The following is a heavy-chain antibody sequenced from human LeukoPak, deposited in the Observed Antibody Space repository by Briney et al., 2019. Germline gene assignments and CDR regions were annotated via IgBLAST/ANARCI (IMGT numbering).Heavy chain of an antibody. CDR2: VYYSGST. V-gene: IGHV4-59*08. J-gene: IGHJ4*02. Sequence: SETLSLTCSVSCASMSSYYWSWIRQPPGKGLEWIGYVYYSGSTNYNPSLKSRVSISVDTSKNQFSLNLSSVTAADTAVYYCAACRQWLVILDYWGQGTLVTVSS. CDR3: AACRQWLVILDY. CDR1: CASMSSYY. D-gene: IGHD6-19*01.